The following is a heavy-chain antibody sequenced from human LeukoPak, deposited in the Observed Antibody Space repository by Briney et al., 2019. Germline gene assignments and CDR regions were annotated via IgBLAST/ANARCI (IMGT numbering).Heavy chain of an antibody. Sequence: SETLSLTCAVYGGSFSGYYWSWIRQPPGKGLEWIEEINHSGSTNYNSSLKSRVTISVDTSKDQFSLKLSSVTAADTAVYYCARGRIALARYMDVWGKGTTVTVSS. D-gene: IGHD6-19*01. CDR3: ARGRIALARYMDV. CDR1: GGSFSGYY. CDR2: INHSGST. V-gene: IGHV4-34*01. J-gene: IGHJ6*03.